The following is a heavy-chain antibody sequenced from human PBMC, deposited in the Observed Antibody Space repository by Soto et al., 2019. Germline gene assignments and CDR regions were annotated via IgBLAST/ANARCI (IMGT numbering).Heavy chain of an antibody. CDR1: SGSISSSNW. D-gene: IGHD2-15*01. J-gene: IGHJ5*02. CDR2: IYHSGST. CDR3: ARLEGGYCSGGSCYVNWFDP. V-gene: IGHV4-4*02. Sequence: QVQLQESGPGLVKPSGTLSLTCAVSSGSISSSNWWSWVRQPPGKGLEWIGEIYHSGSTNYNPSLKSRVTISVDKSKNQSSLKLSSVTAADTAVYYCARLEGGYCSGGSCYVNWFDPWGQGTLVTVSS.